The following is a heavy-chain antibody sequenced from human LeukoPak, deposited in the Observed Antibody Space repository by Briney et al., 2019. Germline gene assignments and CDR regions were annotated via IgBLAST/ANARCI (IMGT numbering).Heavy chain of an antibody. CDR2: IIPIFGTA. D-gene: IGHD2/OR15-2a*01. J-gene: IGHJ4*02. CDR3: ARGVLRPRAPIDY. V-gene: IGHV1-69*13. Sequence: ASVKVSCKASGGTFSSYAISWVRQAPGQGLEWMGGIIPIFGTANYAQKFQGRVTITADESTSTAYMELSSLRSEDTAVYYCARGVLRPRAPIDYWGQGTLVTVSS. CDR1: GGTFSSYA.